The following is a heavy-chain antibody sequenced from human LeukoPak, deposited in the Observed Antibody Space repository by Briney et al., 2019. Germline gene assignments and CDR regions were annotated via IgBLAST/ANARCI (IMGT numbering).Heavy chain of an antibody. CDR1: GGSISTFY. V-gene: IGHV4-4*07. J-gene: IGHJ3*01. Sequence: SETLSLTCTVSGGSISTFYWSWIRQPAGKGLEWIGRIYTSGSTNYNPSLKSRVTISVDTSKNQFFLKLNSVTAADTAVYYCARGVYNWNIDVFDFWGQGTMVTVSS. CDR2: IYTSGST. D-gene: IGHD1/OR15-1a*01. CDR3: ARGVYNWNIDVFDF.